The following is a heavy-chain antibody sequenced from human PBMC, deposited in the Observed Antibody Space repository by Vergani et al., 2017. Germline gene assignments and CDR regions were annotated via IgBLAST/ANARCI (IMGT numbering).Heavy chain of an antibody. CDR3: ATHGVTNYSYFDL. J-gene: IGHJ2*01. Sequence: EVQLVESGGGLVKPGGSLRLSCAASGFTFSSYWMHWVRQAPGKGLVWVSRIDNDGSSTTYADSVKGRFTISRDNAKNTLYLQMNSLRAEDTAVYYCATHGVTNYSYFDLWGRGTLVTVSS. CDR2: IDNDGSST. CDR1: GFTFSSYW. V-gene: IGHV3-74*02. D-gene: IGHD4-17*01.